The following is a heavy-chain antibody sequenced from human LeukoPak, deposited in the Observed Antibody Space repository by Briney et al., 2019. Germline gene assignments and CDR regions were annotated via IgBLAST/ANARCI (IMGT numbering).Heavy chain of an antibody. V-gene: IGHV3-15*01. CDR1: GFTLSIYA. CDR2: IKTITDGGST. D-gene: IGHD6-6*01. Sequence: GGSLRLSCAASGFTLSIYAMSWVRQAPGKGREWVVRIKTITDGGSTDYSARVIGRFTISTDDPKNTLYLQMNSLKTEDTGVYYCSTSWGIPARPTDYWGQGTLVTVPS. CDR3: STSWGIPARPTDY. J-gene: IGHJ4*01.